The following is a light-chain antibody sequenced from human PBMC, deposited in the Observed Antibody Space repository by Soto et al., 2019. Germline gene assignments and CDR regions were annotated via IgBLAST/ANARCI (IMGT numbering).Light chain of an antibody. CDR3: GAWDESLNGYV. Sequence: QSVLTQPPSVSGSPGQSVTISCTGTSSDVGSYNRVSWYQQLPGTAPKVLIYTDNERPSGVPDRFSGSKSGTSASLAINGLQSGDEADYYCGAWDESLNGYVFGTGTKVTVL. J-gene: IGLJ1*01. CDR1: SSDVGSYNR. CDR2: TDN. V-gene: IGLV1-44*01.